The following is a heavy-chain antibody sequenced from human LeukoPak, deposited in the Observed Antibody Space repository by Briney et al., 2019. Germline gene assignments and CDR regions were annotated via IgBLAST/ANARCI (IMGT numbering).Heavy chain of an antibody. J-gene: IGHJ4*02. CDR1: GFTLSNYG. Sequence: GGSLRLSCATSGFTLSNYGLHWVRQAPGKGLEWVSVIWHDGIKHYYADSVQGQFTISRDNFKKTVYLQMSSLRAEDTAVYYCARRGHSGYDTLDYWGQGTLVIVSS. CDR3: ARRGHSGYDTLDY. CDR2: IWHDGIKH. V-gene: IGHV3-33*01. D-gene: IGHD5-12*01.